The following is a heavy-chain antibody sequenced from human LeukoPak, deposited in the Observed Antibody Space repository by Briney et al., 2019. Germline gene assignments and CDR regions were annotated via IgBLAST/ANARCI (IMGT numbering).Heavy chain of an antibody. V-gene: IGHV3-23*01. J-gene: IGHJ4*02. D-gene: IGHD3-10*01. CDR1: GFTFNSYG. CDR2: ISGSGGST. CDR3: ATELQITMVRGVIIHFDY. Sequence: GGSLRLSCAASGFTFNSYGMSWVRQAPGKGLEWVSAISGSGGSTYYADSVKGRFTISRDNSKNTLYLQMNSLRAEDTAVYYCATELQITMVRGVIIHFDYWGQGTLVTVSS.